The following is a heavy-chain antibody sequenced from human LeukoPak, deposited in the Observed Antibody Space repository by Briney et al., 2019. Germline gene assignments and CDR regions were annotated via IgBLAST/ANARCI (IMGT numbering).Heavy chain of an antibody. CDR1: GFTFSSYA. CDR3: AKDAIVHYDFWSGYHAFDI. V-gene: IGHV3-23*01. D-gene: IGHD3-3*01. Sequence: GGSLRLSCAASGFTFSSYAMSWVRQAPGKGLEWVSAISGSGGSTYYADSVKGRFTISRDNSKNTLYLQMNSLRAEDTAVYYCAKDAIVHYDFWSGYHAFDIWGQGTMVTVSS. J-gene: IGHJ3*02. CDR2: ISGSGGST.